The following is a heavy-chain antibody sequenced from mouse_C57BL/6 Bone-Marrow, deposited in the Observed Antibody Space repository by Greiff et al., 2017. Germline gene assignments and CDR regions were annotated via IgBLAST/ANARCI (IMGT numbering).Heavy chain of an antibody. CDR2: IHPNSGST. V-gene: IGHV1-64*01. CDR3: ARSYYGSSYN. J-gene: IGHJ2*01. D-gene: IGHD1-1*01. Sequence: QVQLQQPGAELVKPGASVKLSCKASGYTFTSYWMHWVKQRPGQGLEWIGMIHPNSGSTNYNEKFKSKATLTVDKSSSPAYMQLSSLTSEDSAVYYCARSYYGSSYNWGQGTTLTVSS. CDR1: GYTFTSYW.